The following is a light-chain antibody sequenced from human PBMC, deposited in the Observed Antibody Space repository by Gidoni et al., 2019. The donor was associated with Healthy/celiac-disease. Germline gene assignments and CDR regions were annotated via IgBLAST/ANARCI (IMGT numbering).Light chain of an antibody. CDR1: SSDVGSYNL. CDR3: CSYAGSSTSWV. CDR2: EGS. Sequence: QSALTQPASVSGSPGQSITIPCTGTSSDVGSYNLVSWYQQHPGKAPKLMIYEGSKRPSGVSNRFSGSKSGNTASLTIPGLQAEDEADYYCCSYAGSSTSWVFGGGTKLTVL. J-gene: IGLJ3*02. V-gene: IGLV2-23*01.